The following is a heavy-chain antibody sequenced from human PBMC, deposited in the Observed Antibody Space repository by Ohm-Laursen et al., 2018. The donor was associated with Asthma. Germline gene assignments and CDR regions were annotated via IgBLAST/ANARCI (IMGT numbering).Heavy chain of an antibody. D-gene: IGHD1-26*01. Sequence: SLRLSCTASGYTFSRYSIHWVRQFPGKGLEWVASISTASTFIYYADSVKGRFTISRDNAKNSLYLQMSNLRAEDTAVYYCAREWGGMDVWGPGTTVTVSS. CDR1: GYTFSRYS. CDR2: ISTASTFI. V-gene: IGHV3-21*01. J-gene: IGHJ6*02. CDR3: AREWGGMDV.